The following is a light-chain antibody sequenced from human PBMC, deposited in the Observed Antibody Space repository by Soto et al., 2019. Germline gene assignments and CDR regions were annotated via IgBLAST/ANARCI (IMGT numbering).Light chain of an antibody. V-gene: IGKV1-39*01. CDR2: AAS. Sequence: DIQMTQSPSSLSASVGDRVTITCRASQSISSYLNWYQQKPGKAPKLLIYAASSLQSGVPSRFSRSGSGTDFTSTISSLQPEDFATYYCQQSYSTPITFGQGTRLEIK. J-gene: IGKJ5*01. CDR1: QSISSY. CDR3: QQSYSTPIT.